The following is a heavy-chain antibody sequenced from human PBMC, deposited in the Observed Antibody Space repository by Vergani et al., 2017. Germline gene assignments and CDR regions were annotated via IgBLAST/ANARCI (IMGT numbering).Heavy chain of an antibody. CDR2: ISGYNGNT. CDR1: GYTFTSYG. CDR3: AKAVQYWTSTSWYPTYYYYMNV. Sequence: QVQLVQSGAEVKKPGASVKVSCKASGYTFTSYGISWVRQAPGQGLEWMEWISGYNGNTHYVGNFQGRVNMTTDTATSTDYMELRSLRADDTAVYYCAKAVQYWTSTSWYPTYYYYMNVWGKGTTVIVSS. J-gene: IGHJ6*03. D-gene: IGHD2-2*01. V-gene: IGHV1-18*01.